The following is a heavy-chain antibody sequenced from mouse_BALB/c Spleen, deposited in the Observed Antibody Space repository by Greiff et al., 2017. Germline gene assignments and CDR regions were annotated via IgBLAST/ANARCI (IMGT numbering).Heavy chain of an antibody. V-gene: IGHV2-9*02. CDR3: ARDRGAYYGSSGYWYFDV. D-gene: IGHD1-1*01. CDR2: IWAGGST. J-gene: IGHJ1*01. CDR1: GFSLTSYG. Sequence: VQLQESGPGLVAPSQSLSITCTVSGFSLTSYGVHWVRQPPGKGLEWLGVIWAGGSTNYNSALMSRLSISKDNSKSQVFLKMNSLQTDDTAMYYCARDRGAYYGSSGYWYFDVWGAGTTVTVSS.